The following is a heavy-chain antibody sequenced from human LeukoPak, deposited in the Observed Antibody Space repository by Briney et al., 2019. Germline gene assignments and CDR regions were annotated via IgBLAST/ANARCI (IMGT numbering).Heavy chain of an antibody. Sequence: AAVTVSCKASGYTFTSYYMHWVRPAPGQGLEWMGIINPSGGSTSCAQKFQGRVTMTRDMSTSTVYMEQSSLRSEDTAAYYCARSYSYCYDYWGQGTLVTVSS. D-gene: IGHD5-18*01. CDR1: GYTFTSYY. J-gene: IGHJ4*02. CDR2: INPSGGST. CDR3: ARSYSYCYDY. V-gene: IGHV1-46*01.